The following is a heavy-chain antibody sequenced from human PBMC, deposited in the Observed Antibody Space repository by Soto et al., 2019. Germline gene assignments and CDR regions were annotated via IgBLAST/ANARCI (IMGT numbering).Heavy chain of an antibody. J-gene: IGHJ4*02. CDR1: GFTLRDHY. V-gene: IGHV3-11*06. CDR2: SSNSGSFT. Sequence: PGGSLRLSCAASGFTLRDHYISWIRQAPGKGLEWIGYSSNSGSFTRYADSVKGRFSISRDNAKSSLYLQISSLRGDDTATYYCVKSGDNYNLLDYWGQGTPVTVSS. CDR3: VKSGDNYNLLDY. D-gene: IGHD1-1*01.